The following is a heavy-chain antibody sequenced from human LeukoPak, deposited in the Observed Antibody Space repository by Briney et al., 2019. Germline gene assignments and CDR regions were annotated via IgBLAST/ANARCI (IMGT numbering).Heavy chain of an antibody. Sequence: GGSLRLSCAASGFTFSNAWMSWVRQAPGKGLEWVSSISGSSSYIYYTGSVKGRFTISRDNAKNSLYLQMNSLRAEDTAVYYCARDRDIVVVPAAIGGYGMDVWGQGTTVTVSS. CDR3: ARDRDIVVVPAAIGGYGMDV. CDR2: ISGSSSYI. CDR1: GFTFSNAW. J-gene: IGHJ6*02. D-gene: IGHD2-2*01. V-gene: IGHV3-21*01.